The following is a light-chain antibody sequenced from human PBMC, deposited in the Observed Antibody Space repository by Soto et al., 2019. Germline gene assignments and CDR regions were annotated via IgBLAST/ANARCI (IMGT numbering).Light chain of an antibody. CDR1: RSVSSN. Sequence: EIVMTQSPATLSVSPGERATLSCRASRSVSSNLAWYQQKPGQAPRLLIYATSSRATGIPARFSGSGSGTEFTLTISSLQSEDFAVYYCQQYNNWPSTFGQGTKVDIK. V-gene: IGKV3-15*01. CDR2: ATS. CDR3: QQYNNWPST. J-gene: IGKJ1*01.